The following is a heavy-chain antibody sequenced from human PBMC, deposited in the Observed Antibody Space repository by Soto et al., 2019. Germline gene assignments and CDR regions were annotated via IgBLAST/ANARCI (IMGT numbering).Heavy chain of an antibody. CDR1: GGSISGYY. CDR2: ISYSGST. D-gene: IGHD3-9*01. J-gene: IGHJ3*02. V-gene: IGHV4-59*01. CDR3: ARDFDAANAFDI. Sequence: SETLSLTCTVSGGSISGYYWSWIRQPPGKGLEWIGYISYSGSTNYNPSLKSRVTISVDTSKNQFSLRLTSVTAADTAVYYCARDFDAANAFDIWGQGTMVTVSS.